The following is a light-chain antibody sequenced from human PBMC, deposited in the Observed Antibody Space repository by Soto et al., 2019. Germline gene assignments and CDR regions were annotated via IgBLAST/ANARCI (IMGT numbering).Light chain of an antibody. CDR1: SSDVGNYNR. V-gene: IGLV2-18*02. CDR3: SSYTSRSTYV. J-gene: IGLJ1*01. CDR2: EVS. Sequence: QSALTQPPSVSGSPGQSVTISCTGTSSDVGNYNRVSWYQQPPGTAPKVIIYEVSNRPSGVPDRFSGSKSGNTASLTISGLQAEDEADYSCSSYTSRSTYVFGTGTKLTVL.